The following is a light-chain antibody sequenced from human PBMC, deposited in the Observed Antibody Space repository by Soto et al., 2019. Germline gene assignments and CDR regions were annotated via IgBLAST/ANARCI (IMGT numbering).Light chain of an antibody. CDR3: QQFNNWSPIT. V-gene: IGKV3D-15*01. CDR2: HAS. CDR1: QSVNTV. J-gene: IGKJ4*01. Sequence: MEIRQAPATLSVYTRETVNLYCRVRQSVNTVSAWHQQSSGHAPWPLIYHASTRATGIPARFSGSGSGTEFTLTISSLQSEDFAIFYCQQFNNWSPITFGGGTKVDIK.